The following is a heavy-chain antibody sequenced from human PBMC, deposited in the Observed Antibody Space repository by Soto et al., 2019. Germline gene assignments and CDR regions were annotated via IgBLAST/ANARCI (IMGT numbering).Heavy chain of an antibody. CDR1: RFTFSMYS. CDR2: IPQEGVDG. CDR3: ARDHLILPAHDFFYGSDV. J-gene: IGHJ6*02. D-gene: IGHD2-21*02. Sequence: LXLSCAVSRFTFSMYSMSWVRQIPWKGLEWVAKIPQEGVDGHYADSVKGRFTISRDNGKNSLYLQLNNLRAEDTAVYYCARDHLILPAHDFFYGSDVWGRGATVTVSS. V-gene: IGHV3-7*03.